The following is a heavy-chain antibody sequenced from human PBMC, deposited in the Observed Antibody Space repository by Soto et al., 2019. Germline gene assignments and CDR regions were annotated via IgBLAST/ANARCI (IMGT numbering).Heavy chain of an antibody. CDR1: GFTFSSHW. D-gene: IGHD2-15*01. V-gene: IGHV3-74*01. J-gene: IGHJ4*02. CDR3: ATLGYCSGGTCYQDY. CDR2: IRSDGTST. Sequence: GGSLRLSCAASGFTFSSHWMHWVRQAPGKGLVWVSRIRSDGTSTGYADSVKGRFTISRDNAKNTLYLQMNSLRAEDTAVYYCATLGYCSGGTCYQDYWGQGTLVTVSS.